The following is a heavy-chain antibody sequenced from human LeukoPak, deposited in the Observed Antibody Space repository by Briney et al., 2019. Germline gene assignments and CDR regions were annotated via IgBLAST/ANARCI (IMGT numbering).Heavy chain of an antibody. CDR2: IWYDGSNK. D-gene: IGHD2-2*01. J-gene: IGHJ5*02. CDR1: GFTFSSYG. V-gene: IGHV3-33*01. Sequence: GGSLRLSCAASGFTFSSYGMHWVRQAPGKGLEWVAVIWYDGSNKYYADSVKGRFTIPRDNSKNTLYLQMNSLRAEDTAVYYCARSRLVVVPAANWFDPWGQGTLVTVSS. CDR3: ARSRLVVVPAANWFDP.